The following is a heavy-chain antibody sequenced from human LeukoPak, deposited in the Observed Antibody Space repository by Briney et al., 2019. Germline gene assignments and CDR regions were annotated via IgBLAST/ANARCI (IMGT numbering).Heavy chain of an antibody. Sequence: GGSLRLSCAASGFTFDDYAMHWVRQAPGKGLEWVSGISWNSGSIGYADSVKGRFTISRDNAKNSLYLQMNSLRAGDTAVYYCAELGITMIGGVWGKGTTVTISS. CDR1: GFTFDDYA. CDR3: AELGITMIGGV. J-gene: IGHJ6*04. CDR2: ISWNSGSI. D-gene: IGHD3-10*02. V-gene: IGHV3-9*01.